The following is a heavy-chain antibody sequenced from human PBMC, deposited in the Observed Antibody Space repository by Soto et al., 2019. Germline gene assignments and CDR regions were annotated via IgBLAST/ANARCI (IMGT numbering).Heavy chain of an antibody. J-gene: IGHJ6*03. Sequence: GASVKVSCKASGGTFSSYTISCVRQAPGQGLEWMGRIIPILGIANYAQKFQGRVTITADKSTSTAYMELSSLRSEDTAVYYCAKGACSGGSCGPPGYYYYYMDVWGKGTTVTVSS. CDR3: AKGACSGGSCGPPGYYYYYMDV. D-gene: IGHD2-15*01. CDR2: IIPILGIA. V-gene: IGHV1-69*02. CDR1: GGTFSSYT.